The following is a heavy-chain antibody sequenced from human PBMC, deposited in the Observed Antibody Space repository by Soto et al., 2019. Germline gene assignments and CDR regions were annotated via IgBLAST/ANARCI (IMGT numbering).Heavy chain of an antibody. V-gene: IGHV3-21*06. J-gene: IGHJ4*02. CDR2: ISSTTNYI. Sequence: GALRLSCAASGFTFTRYSMNWVRQAPGKGLEWVSSISSTTNYIYYGDSMKGRFTISRDDAKNSLYLEMNSLRAEDTAVYYCARESEDLTSNFDYWGQGTLVTVSS. CDR3: ARESEDLTSNFDY. CDR1: GFTFTRYS.